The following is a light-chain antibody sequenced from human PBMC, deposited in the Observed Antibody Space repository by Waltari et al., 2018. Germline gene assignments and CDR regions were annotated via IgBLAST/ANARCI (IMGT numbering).Light chain of an antibody. CDR3: SAWDSSLSAWV. CDR1: SNNVGNQG. CDR2: RNN. J-gene: IGLJ3*02. V-gene: IGLV10-54*04. Sequence: QAGLTQPPSVSKGLRQTVTLTCTGNSNNVGNQGAAWLQQHQGHPPKLLSYRNNNRPSGISEGFAASRSGNTASLTITGLQPEDEADYYCSAWDSSLSAWVLGGGTKLTVL.